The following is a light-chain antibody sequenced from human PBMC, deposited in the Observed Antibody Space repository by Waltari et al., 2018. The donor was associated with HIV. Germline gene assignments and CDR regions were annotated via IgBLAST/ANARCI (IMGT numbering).Light chain of an antibody. V-gene: IGKV1-6*01. Sequence: IQMTQSPASLSASVGDTVTISCRASQDIRFNVNWYQWRSGETPRLLIVAASRLQNGVPPRFSGSGYGTHFSLTITGPQPGDFALYFCQQNYNLPYTFGQGTRVEVK. CDR1: QDIRFN. CDR2: AAS. CDR3: QQNYNLPYT. J-gene: IGKJ2*01.